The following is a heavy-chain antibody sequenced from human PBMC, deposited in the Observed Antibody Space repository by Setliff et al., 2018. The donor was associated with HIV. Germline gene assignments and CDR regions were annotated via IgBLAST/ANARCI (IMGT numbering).Heavy chain of an antibody. CDR3: ARYLFFGGNWFDP. CDR2: IYWDDDK. Sequence: SGPTLVNPTQTLTLTCTFSGFSFTTVGVGVGWIRQPPGKALEWPGVIYWDDDKRYNPSLRSRLTFTRGTSKNQVVLTMTNMHPVDTATYYCARYLFFGGNWFDPWGLGTLVTVSS. D-gene: IGHD3-10*01. V-gene: IGHV2-5*02. CDR1: GFSFTTVGVG. J-gene: IGHJ5*02.